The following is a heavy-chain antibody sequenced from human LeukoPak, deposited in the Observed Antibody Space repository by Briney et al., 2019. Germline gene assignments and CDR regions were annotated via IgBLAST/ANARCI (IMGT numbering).Heavy chain of an antibody. CDR1: GFTFSSYA. CDR3: ARESGGARLFDY. D-gene: IGHD3-16*01. J-gene: IGHJ4*02. Sequence: GGSLRLSCAASGFTFSSYAMSWVRQAPGKGLEWVSAISGSGGSTYYADSVKGRFTISRDNAKNSLYLQMNSLRAEDTAVYYCARESGGARLFDYWGQGTLVTVSS. V-gene: IGHV3-23*01. CDR2: ISGSGGST.